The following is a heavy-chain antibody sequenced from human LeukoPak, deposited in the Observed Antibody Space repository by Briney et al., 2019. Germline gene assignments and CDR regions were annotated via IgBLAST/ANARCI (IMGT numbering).Heavy chain of an antibody. J-gene: IGHJ4*02. D-gene: IGHD3-10*01. CDR3: ARAIRGSAVDTGDR. CDR2: IKNDGSEE. Sequence: GGSLRLSCAASGFTFSSYWMRWVREAPGKGLEGVANIKNDGSEEYYVDSVKGRFTISRDNAKNSLFLQMNSLTVEDTAVYYCARAIRGSAVDTGDRWGQGTLVTVSS. V-gene: IGHV3-7*01. CDR1: GFTFSSYW.